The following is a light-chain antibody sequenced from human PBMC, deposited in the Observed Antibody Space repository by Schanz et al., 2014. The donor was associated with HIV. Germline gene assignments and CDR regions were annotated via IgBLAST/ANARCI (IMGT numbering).Light chain of an antibody. J-gene: IGKJ5*01. CDR1: QSVDGY. CDR2: AAS. CDR3: LQQNTYPLT. V-gene: IGKV1-39*01. Sequence: DIQMTQSPSSLSASVGDRVTITCRASQSVDGYLNWYQQKPGKAPNLLIYAASTLQSGVPSRFSGSGSGTSYTLTISSLQPEDFATYYCLQQNTYPLTFGQGTRLEVK.